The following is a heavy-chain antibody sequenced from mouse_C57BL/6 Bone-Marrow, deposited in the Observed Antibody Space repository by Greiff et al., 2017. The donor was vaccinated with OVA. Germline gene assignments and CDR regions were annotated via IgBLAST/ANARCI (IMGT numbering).Heavy chain of an antibody. CDR2: IDPETGGT. J-gene: IGHJ4*01. CDR3: TRGYSNYYAMDY. Sequence: VQLQQSGAELVRPGASVTLSCKASGYTFTDYEMHWVKQTPVHGLEWIGAIDPETGGTAYNQQFKGKAILTADKSSSTAYMELCSQTSEYSAVYYCTRGYSNYYAMDYWGQGTSVTVSS. V-gene: IGHV1-15*01. D-gene: IGHD2-5*01. CDR1: GYTFTDYE.